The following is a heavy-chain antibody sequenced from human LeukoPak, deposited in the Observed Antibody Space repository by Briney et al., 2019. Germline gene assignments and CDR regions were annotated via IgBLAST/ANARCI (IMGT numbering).Heavy chain of an antibody. V-gene: IGHV4-39*01. D-gene: IGHD6-6*01. J-gene: IGHJ4*02. CDR3: ARLGSSSERDYSDH. CDR2: VYNGGST. Sequence: SETLSDTRAVSGSSIRRSSYHWGWIRQPPGKGLEWSGSVYNGGSTYYNPSLESRVTVSVDTSKNQFSLKLSSVTAADTAIYYCARLGSSSERDYSDHSGQGTLVTVSS. CDR1: GSSIRRSSYH.